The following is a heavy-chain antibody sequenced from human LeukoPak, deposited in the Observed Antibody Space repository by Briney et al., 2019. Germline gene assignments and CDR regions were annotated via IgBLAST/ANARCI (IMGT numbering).Heavy chain of an antibody. D-gene: IGHD1-26*01. CDR1: GGTFSSYS. CDR3: ARISLGAIWGYYYGMDV. V-gene: IGHV1-69*13. Sequence: ASVKVSCKASGGTFSSYSISWVRQAPGQGLEWMGGIIPIFDTADYAQKFQGRVTTTADESTSTAYMELSSLRSEDTAVFYCARISLGAIWGYYYGMDVWGRGTTVTVSS. J-gene: IGHJ6*02. CDR2: IIPIFDTA.